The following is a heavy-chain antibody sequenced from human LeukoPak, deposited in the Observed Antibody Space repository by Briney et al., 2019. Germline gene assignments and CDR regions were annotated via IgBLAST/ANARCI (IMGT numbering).Heavy chain of an antibody. CDR1: GFTFSSYA. CDR3: AKVRFDFWSGYWGY. V-gene: IGHV3-23*01. CDR2: ISGSGGST. Sequence: GSLRLSCAASGFTFSSYAMSWVRQAPGKGLEWVSAISGSGGSTYYADSVKGRFTISRDNSKNTLYLQMNSLRAEDTAVYYCAKVRFDFWSGYWGYWGQGTLVTVSS. J-gene: IGHJ4*02. D-gene: IGHD3-3*01.